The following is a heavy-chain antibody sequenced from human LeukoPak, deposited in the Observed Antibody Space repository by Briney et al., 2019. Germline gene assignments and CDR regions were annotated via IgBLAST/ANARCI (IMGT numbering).Heavy chain of an antibody. J-gene: IGHJ4*02. CDR3: ARGGSGWYYYYDY. CDR2: INPNSGGT. Sequence: ASVKVSCKASGYTFTGYYMHWVRQAPGQGLEWMGRINPNSGGTNYAQKFQGRVTMTRDTSISTAYMELSRLRSDDTAVYYCARGGSGWYYYYDYWGQGTLVTVSS. V-gene: IGHV1-2*06. CDR1: GYTFTGYY. D-gene: IGHD6-19*01.